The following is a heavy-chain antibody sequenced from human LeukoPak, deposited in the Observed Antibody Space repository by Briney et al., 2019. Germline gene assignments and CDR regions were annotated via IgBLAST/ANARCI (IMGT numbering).Heavy chain of an antibody. CDR3: AVVPAAIERDAFDI. J-gene: IGHJ3*02. Sequence: ASVKVSCKAPGYTFTSYGISWVRQAPGQGLEWMGWISAYNGNTNYAQKLQGRVTMTTDTSTSTAYMELRSLRSDDTAVYYCAVVPAAIERDAFDIWGQGTVVTVSS. CDR2: ISAYNGNT. CDR1: GYTFTSYG. V-gene: IGHV1-18*01. D-gene: IGHD2-2*01.